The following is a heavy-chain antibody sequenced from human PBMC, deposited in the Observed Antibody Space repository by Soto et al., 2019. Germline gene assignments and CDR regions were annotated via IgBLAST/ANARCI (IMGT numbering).Heavy chain of an antibody. V-gene: IGHV1-46*01. J-gene: IGHJ4*02. D-gene: IGHD3-22*01. CDR1: GYIFTSCY. CDR2: INPSGGAT. Sequence: QVQLVQSGAEVKKPGASVKVSCKASGYIFTSCYIHWVRQAPGQGLEWMGIINPSGGATSYAQKFQGRVTMTRDTSTSTVYMELTSLRSEDTAVYYCAREFYYYENSGRQYYFDYWGPGSLVTVSS. CDR3: AREFYYYENSGRQYYFDY.